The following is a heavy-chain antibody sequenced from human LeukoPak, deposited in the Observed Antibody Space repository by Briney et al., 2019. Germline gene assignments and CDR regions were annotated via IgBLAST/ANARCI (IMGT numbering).Heavy chain of an antibody. J-gene: IGHJ4*02. V-gene: IGHV1-46*01. Sequence: ASVKVSCKASGYTFTSYYMHWVRQAPGQGLEWMGIINPSGGSTSYAQKFQGRVTMTRDMSTSTVYMELSSLRSEDTAVYYCARDYTAVAGPGYYFDYWGQGTLVTVSS. CDR1: GYTFTSYY. CDR2: INPSGGST. CDR3: ARDYTAVAGPGYYFDY. D-gene: IGHD6-19*01.